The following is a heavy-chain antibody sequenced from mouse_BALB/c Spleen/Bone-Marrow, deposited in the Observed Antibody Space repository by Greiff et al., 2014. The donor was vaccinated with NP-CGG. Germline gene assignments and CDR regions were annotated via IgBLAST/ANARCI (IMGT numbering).Heavy chain of an antibody. CDR1: GYSFTGYY. J-gene: IGHJ3*01. D-gene: IGHD2-10*02. CDR3: ARQLYGNYAY. CDR2: INPYNGGT. Sequence: EVQLQQSGPELVKPGPSVKISCKASGYSFTGYYMHWVKQSHGKSLEWIGEINPYNGGTSYNQKFKGKATLTVDTSSSTAFMELHSLTSEDSLVYYCARQLYGNYAYWGQGTLVAGSA. V-gene: IGHV1S30*01.